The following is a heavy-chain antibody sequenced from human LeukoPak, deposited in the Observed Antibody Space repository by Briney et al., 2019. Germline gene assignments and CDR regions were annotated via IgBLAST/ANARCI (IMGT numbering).Heavy chain of an antibody. D-gene: IGHD1/OR15-1a*01. CDR2: IDPSDSYT. CDR3: ARGDSPTNYFDY. J-gene: IGHJ4*02. Sequence: GESLRISCKGSGYSFTRNWISWVRQMPGKGLEWMGRIDPSDSYTNYSPSFQGHVTISADKSISTAYLQWSSLKASDTAMYYCARGDSPTNYFDYWGQGTLVTVSS. CDR1: GYSFTRNW. V-gene: IGHV5-10-1*01.